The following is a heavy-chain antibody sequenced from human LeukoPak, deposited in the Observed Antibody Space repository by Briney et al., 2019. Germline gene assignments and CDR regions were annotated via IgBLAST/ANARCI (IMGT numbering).Heavy chain of an antibody. Sequence: GGSLRLSCVVSGFTVSNNYMSWVRQAPRKGLEWVSLIYSGGSTYYADSVKGRFTISRDNSKNTVYLQMNSLRAEDTAVYYCARDSLGAVASYWGQGTLVTVSS. V-gene: IGHV3-53*01. D-gene: IGHD3-16*01. CDR1: GFTVSNNY. CDR2: IYSGGST. CDR3: ARDSLGAVASY. J-gene: IGHJ4*02.